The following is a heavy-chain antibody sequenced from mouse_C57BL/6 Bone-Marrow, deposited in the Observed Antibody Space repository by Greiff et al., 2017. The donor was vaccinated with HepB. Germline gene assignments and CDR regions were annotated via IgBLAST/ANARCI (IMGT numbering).Heavy chain of an antibody. CDR3: TRWDYFDY. Sequence: EVKLMESGAELVRPGASVKLSCTASGFNIKDDYMHWVKQRPEQGLEWIGWIDPENGDTEYASKFQGKATITADTSSNTAYLQLSSLTSEDTAVYYCTRWDYFDYWGQGTTLTVSS. CDR1: GFNIKDDY. J-gene: IGHJ2*01. V-gene: IGHV14-4*01. CDR2: IDPENGDT. D-gene: IGHD1-1*02.